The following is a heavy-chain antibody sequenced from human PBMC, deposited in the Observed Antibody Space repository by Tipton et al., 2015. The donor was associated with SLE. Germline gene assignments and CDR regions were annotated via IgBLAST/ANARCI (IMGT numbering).Heavy chain of an antibody. V-gene: IGHV4-59*01. CDR2: IYYSGRT. D-gene: IGHD3-10*01. J-gene: IGHJ5*02. Sequence: TLSLTCTVSGGSISSYYWSWIRQPPGKGLEWIGYIYYSGRTNYNPSLKSRVTISVDTSKNQFSLKLSSVTAADTAVYYCARAGRPRWFDPWGQGTLVTVSS. CDR1: GGSISSYY. CDR3: ARAGRPRWFDP.